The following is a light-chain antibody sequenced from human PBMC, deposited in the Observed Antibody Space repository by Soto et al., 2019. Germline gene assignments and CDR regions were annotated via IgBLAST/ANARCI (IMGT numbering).Light chain of an antibody. CDR1: SSDVGGYNY. J-gene: IGLJ1*01. V-gene: IGLV2-14*01. CDR3: SLYTSGSTP. CDR2: DVS. Sequence: QSVLTQPASVSGSPGQSITISCTGTSSDVGGYNYVSWYQQHPGKAPKLMIYDVSNRPSGVSNLFSGSKSGNPASLTISVLQAEEEADYYGSLYTSGSTPFGTGTKVTLL.